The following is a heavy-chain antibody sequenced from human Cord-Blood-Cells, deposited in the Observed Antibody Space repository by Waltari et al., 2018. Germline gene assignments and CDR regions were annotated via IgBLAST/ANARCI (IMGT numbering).Heavy chain of an antibody. V-gene: IGHV2-26*01. CDR1: GFSLSNARMG. CDR3: ARGTAYYDILTGYTYYYYYMDV. D-gene: IGHD3-9*01. CDR2: IFSNDEK. Sequence: QVTLKESGPVLVKPTETLTLTCTVSGFSLSNARMGVSWIRQPPGKALEWLAHIFSNDEKSYSTSLKSSLTISKDTSKSQVVLTMTNMDPVDTATYYCARGTAYYDILTGYTYYYYYMDVWGKGTTVTVSS. J-gene: IGHJ6*03.